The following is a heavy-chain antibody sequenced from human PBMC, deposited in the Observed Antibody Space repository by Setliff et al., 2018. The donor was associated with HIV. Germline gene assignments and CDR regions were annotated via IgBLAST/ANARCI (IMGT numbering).Heavy chain of an antibody. J-gene: IGHJ4*02. CDR1: GYTFVKFG. CDR2: ISPYNGDT. D-gene: IGHD3-16*01. CDR3: ARGGPDDYVWGSDY. Sequence: ASVKVSCKASGYTFVKFGISWVRQAPGQGLEWVGWISPYNGDTKYAEKVQGRVTMTRDTSTSTVYMELSSLRSEDTAVYYCARGGPDDYVWGSDYWGQGTLVTVSS. V-gene: IGHV1-18*01.